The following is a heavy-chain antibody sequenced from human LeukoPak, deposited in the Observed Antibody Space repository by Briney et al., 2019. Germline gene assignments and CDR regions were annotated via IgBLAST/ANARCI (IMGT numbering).Heavy chain of an antibody. CDR2: ISGSGSST. D-gene: IGHD6-19*01. Sequence: GGSLRLSCAASGFTFSSYAMSWVRQAPGKGLEWVSPISGSGSSTYYADSVKGRFTISRDNSKNTLYLQMNSLRAEDTAVYYCAKGVAVASPYYFNYWGQGTLVAVSS. V-gene: IGHV3-23*01. J-gene: IGHJ4*02. CDR3: AKGVAVASPYYFNY. CDR1: GFTFSSYA.